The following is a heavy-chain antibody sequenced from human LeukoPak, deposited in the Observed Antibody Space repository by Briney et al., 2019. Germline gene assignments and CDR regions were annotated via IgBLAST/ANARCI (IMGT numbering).Heavy chain of an antibody. CDR1: GGSISSGGYY. CDR3: AGSTDIVVVPAALY. D-gene: IGHD2-2*01. J-gene: IGHJ4*02. Sequence: PSQNLSLNCTVSGGSISSGGYYWSWIRQHPGKGLEWIGYIYYSGSTYYNPSLKSRVTISVDTSKNQFSLKLSSVTAADTAVYYCAGSTDIVVVPAALYWGQGTLVTVSS. V-gene: IGHV4-31*03. CDR2: IYYSGST.